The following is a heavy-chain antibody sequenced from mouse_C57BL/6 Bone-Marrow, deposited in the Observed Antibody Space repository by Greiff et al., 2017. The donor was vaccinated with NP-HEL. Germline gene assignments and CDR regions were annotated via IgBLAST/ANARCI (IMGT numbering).Heavy chain of an antibody. CDR1: GFNIKDDY. Sequence: EVQLQQSGAELVRPGASVKLSCTASGFNIKDDYMHWVKQRPEQGLEWIGWIDPENGDTEYASKFQGKATITADTSSTTAYLQLSSLTSEDTAVYYCTTMVTPYWGQGTTLTVSS. J-gene: IGHJ2*01. V-gene: IGHV14-4*01. CDR2: IDPENGDT. D-gene: IGHD2-3*01. CDR3: TTMVTPY.